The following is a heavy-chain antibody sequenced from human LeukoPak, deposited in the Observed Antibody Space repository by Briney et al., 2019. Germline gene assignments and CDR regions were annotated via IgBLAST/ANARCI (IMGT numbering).Heavy chain of an antibody. CDR3: ARDRLSGSYYRDFDY. V-gene: IGHV1-69*13. D-gene: IGHD1-26*01. CDR1: GGTFSSYA. CDR2: IIPIFGPA. Sequence: SVKVSCKASGGTFSSYAINWVRQAPGQGLEWMGGIIPIFGPAHYAQSSQGRVTITADESTSTAHMELSSLRSEDTAVYYCARDRLSGSYYRDFDYWGQGTLVTVSS. J-gene: IGHJ4*02.